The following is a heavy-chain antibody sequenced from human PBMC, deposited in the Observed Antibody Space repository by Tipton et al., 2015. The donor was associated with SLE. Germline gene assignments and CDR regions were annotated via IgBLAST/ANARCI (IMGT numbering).Heavy chain of an antibody. D-gene: IGHD6-6*01. Sequence: TLSLTCTVSGGSISSYYWSWIRQPPGKGLGWIGYIYTSGSTNYNPSLKSRVTISVDTSKNQFSLKLSSVTAADTAVYYCARREYSSSAANYWGQGTLVTVSS. CDR2: IYTSGST. V-gene: IGHV4-4*08. CDR1: GGSISSYY. J-gene: IGHJ4*02. CDR3: ARREYSSSAANY.